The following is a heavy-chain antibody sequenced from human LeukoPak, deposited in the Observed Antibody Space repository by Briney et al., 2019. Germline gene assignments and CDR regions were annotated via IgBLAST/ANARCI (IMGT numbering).Heavy chain of an antibody. CDR1: GYSISSGYY. CDR2: IYHSGST. V-gene: IGHV4-38-2*02. D-gene: IGHD3-10*01. Sequence: SETLSLTCTVSGYSISSGYYWGWIRQPPGKGPEWIGSIYHSGSTYYNPSLKSRVTISVDTSKNQFSLKLSSVTAADTAVYYCARYYYGSEIDYWGQGTLVTVSS. J-gene: IGHJ4*02. CDR3: ARYYYGSEIDY.